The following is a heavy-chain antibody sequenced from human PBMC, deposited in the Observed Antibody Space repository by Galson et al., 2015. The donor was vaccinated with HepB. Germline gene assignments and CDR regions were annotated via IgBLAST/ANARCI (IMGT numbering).Heavy chain of an antibody. V-gene: IGHV3-7*01. CDR2: IKQDGSEK. D-gene: IGHD4-17*01. CDR1: GFTFSSYW. CDR3: VRHLTTWEYYYYAMDV. Sequence: SLRLSCAASGFTFSSYWMSWVRQAPGKGLEWVANIKQDGSEKYYVDSVKGRFTISRDNAKNSLYLQMNSLRAEDTAVYYCVRHLTTWEYYYYAMDVWGQGTTVTVSS. J-gene: IGHJ6*02.